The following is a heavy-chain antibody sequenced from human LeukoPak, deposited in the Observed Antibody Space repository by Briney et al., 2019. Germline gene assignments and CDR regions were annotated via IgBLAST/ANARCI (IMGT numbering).Heavy chain of an antibody. D-gene: IGHD3-22*01. CDR2: IVVGSGNT. V-gene: IGHV1-58*01. J-gene: IGHJ4*02. CDR3: AASPDYYDSSGYPYYFDY. Sequence: GASVKVSCKASGFTFTSSAVQWVRQARGQRLEWIGWIVVGSGNTNYAQKFQERVTITRDMSTSTAYMELSSLRSEDTAVYYCAASPDYYDSSGYPYYFDYWGRGPLVTVSS. CDR1: GFTFTSSA.